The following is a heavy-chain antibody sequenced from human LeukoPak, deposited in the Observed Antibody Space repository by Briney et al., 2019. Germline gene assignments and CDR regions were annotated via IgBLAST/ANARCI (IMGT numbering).Heavy chain of an antibody. J-gene: IGHJ4*02. V-gene: IGHV3-30*03. CDR2: ISYDGSNK. Sequence: GGSLRLSCAASGFTFSSYGMHWVRQAPGKGLEWVAVISYDGSNKYYADSVKGRFTISRDNSKNTLYLQMNSLRAEDTAVYYCARDHPAGFFDYWGQGTLVTVSS. CDR1: GFTFSSYG. CDR3: ARDHPAGFFDY.